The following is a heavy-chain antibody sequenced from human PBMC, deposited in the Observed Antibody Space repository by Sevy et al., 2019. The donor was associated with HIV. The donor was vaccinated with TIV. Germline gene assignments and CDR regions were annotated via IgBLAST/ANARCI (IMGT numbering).Heavy chain of an antibody. Sequence: SLRLSCAASGFTFDDHAMHWVLQAPGKGLEWVSGISWNSGSIGYADSVKGRFTISRDNAKNSLYLQMNSLRAEDTALYDCGKGGRRDGYNYEAVEGEIDAFDIWGQGTMVTVSS. V-gene: IGHV3-9*01. CDR1: GFTFDDHA. J-gene: IGHJ3*02. CDR2: ISWNSGSI. CDR3: GKGGRRDGYNYEAVEGEIDAFDI. D-gene: IGHD5-12*01.